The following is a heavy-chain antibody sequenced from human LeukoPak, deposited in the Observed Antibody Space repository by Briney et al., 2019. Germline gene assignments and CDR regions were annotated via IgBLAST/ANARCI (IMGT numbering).Heavy chain of an antibody. Sequence: PGGSLRLSCAASGLTFSSYEMNWVRQAPGKGLQWVSDISSSGTTIYYADSVKGRFTISRDNAKNSLFLQMNSLRAEDTAVYYCGRSGFCNSVSCYGLDLWGQGTLVTVSS. V-gene: IGHV3-48*03. CDR3: GRSGFCNSVSCYGLDL. D-gene: IGHD2-2*01. CDR2: ISSSGTTI. J-gene: IGHJ4*02. CDR1: GLTFSSYE.